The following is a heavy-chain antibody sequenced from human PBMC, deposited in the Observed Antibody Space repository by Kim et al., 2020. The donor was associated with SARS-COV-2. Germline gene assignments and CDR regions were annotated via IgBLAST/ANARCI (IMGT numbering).Heavy chain of an antibody. D-gene: IGHD1-1*01. J-gene: IGHJ1*01. CDR3: SPTSPKVFPLSLCSTQPDGNVVIACLVQGFFPFQ. CDR2: INAGNGNT. Sequence: LPWVRQAPGQRLEWIGWINAGNGNTEYSQKFQGGVTITRDTSASTIYMEMRSLRFEDTAVYYSSPTSPKVFPLSLCSTQPDGNVVIACLVQGFFPFQ. V-gene: IGHV1-3*01.